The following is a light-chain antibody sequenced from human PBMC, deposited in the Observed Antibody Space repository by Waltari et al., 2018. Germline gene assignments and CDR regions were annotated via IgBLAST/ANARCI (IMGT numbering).Light chain of an antibody. J-gene: IGKJ5*01. Sequence: DRVMTQTRVSMTVTPGQQASISCKYSQSLLHTNGKTYLYWFLQNPGQPPQPLIYEVSNRFSGVPDRFSGSESGTDFTLNISRVEAEDVGVYYCMQSMQAPITFGQGTRLEI. CDR3: MQSMQAPIT. CDR2: EVS. V-gene: IGKV2D-29*01. CDR1: QSLLHTNGKTY.